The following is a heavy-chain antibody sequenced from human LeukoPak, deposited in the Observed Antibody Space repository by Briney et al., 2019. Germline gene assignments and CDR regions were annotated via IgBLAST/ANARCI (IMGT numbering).Heavy chain of an antibody. CDR2: IKSDGSST. D-gene: IGHD6-13*01. V-gene: IGHV3-74*01. J-gene: IGHJ4*02. Sequence: GGSLRLSCSASGFTFSNYWMHWVRQAPGKGPVWFSRIKSDGSSTRFADSVQGRFTISRDNGKNTLYLQMNSLRAEDTAVYYCARGGETSNWYPGYFDYWGQGALVTVSS. CDR1: GFTFSNYW. CDR3: ARGGETSNWYPGYFDY.